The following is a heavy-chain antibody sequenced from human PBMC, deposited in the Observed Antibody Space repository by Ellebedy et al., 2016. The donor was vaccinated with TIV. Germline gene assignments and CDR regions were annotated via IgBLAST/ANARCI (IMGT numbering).Heavy chain of an antibody. CDR2: IYPGDSDT. CDR1: GYSFTSYW. D-gene: IGHD2-15*01. Sequence: GESLKISXKGSGYSFTSYWIGWVRQMPGKGLEWMGIIYPGDSDTRYSPSLQGQVTISADKSISTAYLQWSSLKASDTAMYYCARHDGPNCSGGSCPYPYDAFDIWGQGTMVTVSS. CDR3: ARHDGPNCSGGSCPYPYDAFDI. V-gene: IGHV5-51*01. J-gene: IGHJ3*02.